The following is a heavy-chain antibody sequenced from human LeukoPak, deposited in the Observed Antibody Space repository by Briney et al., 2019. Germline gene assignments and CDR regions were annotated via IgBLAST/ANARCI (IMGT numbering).Heavy chain of an antibody. CDR3: AREAPATAMGLVYYYMDV. CDR2: IIPIFGTA. J-gene: IGHJ6*03. D-gene: IGHD5-18*01. CDR1: GGTFSSYA. V-gene: IGHV1-69*05. Sequence: SVKASCKASGGTFSSYAISWVRQAPGQGLEWMGRIIPIFGTANYAQKFQGRVTITTDESTSTAYMELSSLRSEDTAVYYCAREAPATAMGLVYYYMDVWGKGTTVTVSS.